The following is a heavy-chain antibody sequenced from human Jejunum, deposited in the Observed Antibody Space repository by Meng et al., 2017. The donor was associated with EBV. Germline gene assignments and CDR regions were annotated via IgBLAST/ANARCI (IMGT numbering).Heavy chain of an antibody. J-gene: IGHJ4*02. D-gene: IGHD1-26*01. CDR3: ARDQNGSYFAY. V-gene: IGHV4-61*08. CDR2: IYNSEST. Sequence: QVQLQEPGPGLVKPSETLSLTCTVSGGSVSSGGYYWSWLRQPPGKGLEWIGYIYNSESTNYKSSLKSRVTISADTSKNQFSLRLSSVTAADTAVYYCARDQNGSYFAYWGQGTLVTVSS. CDR1: GGSVSSGGYY.